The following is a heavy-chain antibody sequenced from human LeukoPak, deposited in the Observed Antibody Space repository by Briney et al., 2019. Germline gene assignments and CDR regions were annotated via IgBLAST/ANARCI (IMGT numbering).Heavy chain of an antibody. CDR1: GFTFSSYS. CDR3: ASSPYYYYMDV. J-gene: IGHJ6*03. V-gene: IGHV3-48*01. CDR2: ISSSSSII. Sequence: GGSLRLSCAASGFTFSSYSMNWVRQAPGKGLEWVSYISSSSSIIYYADSVKGRFSITRDNAKNSLYLQMDSLRAEDTAVYYCASSPYYYYMDVWGKGTTVTVSS.